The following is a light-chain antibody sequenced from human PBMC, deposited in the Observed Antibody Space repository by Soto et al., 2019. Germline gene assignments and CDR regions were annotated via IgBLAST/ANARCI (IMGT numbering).Light chain of an antibody. V-gene: IGKV3-20*01. CDR3: QQCCSSPS. Sequence: EIVLTQSPGTLSLSPGERATLSCRASQSVSSSYLAWYQQKPGQAPRLLIYDTSSRATGIPDRFSGSRSGTDFTLAISRLEPECCAVYYCQQCCSSPSSGHGTKVELK. CDR2: DTS. CDR1: QSVSSSY. J-gene: IGKJ1*01.